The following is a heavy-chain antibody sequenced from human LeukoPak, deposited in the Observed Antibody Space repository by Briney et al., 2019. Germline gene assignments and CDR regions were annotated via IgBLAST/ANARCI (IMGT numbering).Heavy chain of an antibody. CDR3: TKGGHRDLDY. V-gene: IGHV3-74*01. J-gene: IGHJ4*02. D-gene: IGHD2-21*02. Sequence: PGGSLRLSCAASGFTFSSYWMHWVRQAPGKGLVWVSRINSDGSSTRYADSVKGRFTISRDNTKNTLYLQMNSLRAEDTAVYYCTKGGHRDLDYWGQGTLVTVSS. CDR1: GFTFSSYW. CDR2: INSDGSST.